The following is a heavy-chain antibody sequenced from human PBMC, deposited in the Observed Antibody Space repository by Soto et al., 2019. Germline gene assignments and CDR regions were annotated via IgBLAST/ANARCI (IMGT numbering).Heavy chain of an antibody. CDR3: ARDEAILWFGELVDY. CDR1: GFTFSSYG. J-gene: IGHJ4*02. Sequence: QVQLVESGGGVVQPGRSLRLSCAASGFTFSSYGMHWVRQAPGKGLEWVAVIWYDGSNKYNADAVKGRFTISRDNSKNTRYRQMNALTAEDTAVYYCARDEAILWFGELVDYWGQGTLVTVSS. CDR2: IWYDGSNK. D-gene: IGHD3-10*01. V-gene: IGHV3-33*01.